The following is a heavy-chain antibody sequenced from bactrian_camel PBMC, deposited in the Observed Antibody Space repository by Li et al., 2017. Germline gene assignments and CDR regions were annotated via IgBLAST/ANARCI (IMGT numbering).Heavy chain of an antibody. CDR2: VDSNGVT. J-gene: IGHJ4*01. V-gene: IGHV3-2*01. D-gene: IGHD6*01. CDR1: GLPHSNNC. Sequence: QLVESGGGSVQPGGSLRLSCTASGLPHSNNCIGWVRQAPGKPREAVATVDSNGVTKVAGSAKGRFTISRDNAKNTLYLQMNNLSPEDTAMYYCAAAPSFGFEHGLELPFTVWGRGTQVTVS. CDR3: AAAPSFGFEHGLELPFTV.